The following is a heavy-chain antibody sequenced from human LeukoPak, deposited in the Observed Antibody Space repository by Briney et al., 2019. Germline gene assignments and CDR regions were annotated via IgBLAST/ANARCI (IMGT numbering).Heavy chain of an antibody. CDR2: ISGSSSYI. CDR3: ARDQFLSDI. V-gene: IGHV3-21*01. D-gene: IGHD3-3*01. J-gene: IGHJ3*02. Sequence: PGGSLRLSCAASGFTFSSYSMNWVRQAPGKGLEWVSSISGSSSYIYYADSVKGRVTISRDNAKKSLYLQMSGLRAEDTAVYYCARDQFLSDIWGQGTMVTVSS. CDR1: GFTFSSYS.